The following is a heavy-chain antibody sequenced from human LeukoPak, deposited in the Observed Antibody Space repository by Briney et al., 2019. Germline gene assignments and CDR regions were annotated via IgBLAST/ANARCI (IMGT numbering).Heavy chain of an antibody. V-gene: IGHV3-23*01. D-gene: IGHD3-3*01. J-gene: IGHJ6*03. CDR1: GFTFSSYA. CDR3: AKGITIFGVVIPYYYYYMDV. Sequence: GGSLRLSCAASGFTFSSYAMSWVRQAPGKGLEWVSAISGSGGSTYYADSVKGRFTISRDNSKNTLYLQMNSLRAEDTAVYYCAKGITIFGVVIPYYYYYMDVWGKGTTVTVSS. CDR2: ISGSGGST.